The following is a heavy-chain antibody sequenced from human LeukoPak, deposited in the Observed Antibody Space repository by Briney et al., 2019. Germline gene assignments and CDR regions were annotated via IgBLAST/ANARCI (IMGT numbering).Heavy chain of an antibody. CDR3: ARVRYRLAETYIDY. V-gene: IGHV1-2*02. CDR1: GYTFTGYY. D-gene: IGHD3-16*01. CDR2: INPNSGDT. Sequence: GASVKVSCKASGYTFTGYYMHWVRQAPGQGLEWMGWINPNSGDTNYAQKFQGRVTMTRDTSISTAYMELSRLRSDDTAVYYCARVRYRLAETYIDYWGQGTLATVSS. J-gene: IGHJ4*02.